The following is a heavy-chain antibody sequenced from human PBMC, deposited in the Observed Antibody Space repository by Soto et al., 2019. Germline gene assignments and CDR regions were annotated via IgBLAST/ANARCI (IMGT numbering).Heavy chain of an antibody. J-gene: IGHJ4*02. CDR2: IYYSGST. D-gene: IGHD4-17*01. Sequence: PSETLSLTCTVSGGSIGSGGYYWSWIRQHPGKGLEWIGYIYYSGSTYYNPSLKSRVTISVDTSKNQFSLKLSSVTAADTAVYYCAREGDYGDYGSDYWGQGTLVTVSS. CDR1: GGSIGSGGYY. V-gene: IGHV4-31*03. CDR3: AREGDYGDYGSDY.